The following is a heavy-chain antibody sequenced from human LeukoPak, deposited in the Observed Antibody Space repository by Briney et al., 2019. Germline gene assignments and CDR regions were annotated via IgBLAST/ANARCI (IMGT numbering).Heavy chain of an antibody. D-gene: IGHD6-25*01. Sequence: GGSLRLSCTASGFTLSSYEMSWIRQAPGKGLEWVSSIDYSGGDTHYADSVKGRFTISRDNSKNTLYLQMNSLRAEDTAVYYCARRSAAKDAFDIWGQGTMVTVSS. CDR2: IDYSGGDT. V-gene: IGHV3-23*01. CDR3: ARRSAAKDAFDI. J-gene: IGHJ3*02. CDR1: GFTLSSYE.